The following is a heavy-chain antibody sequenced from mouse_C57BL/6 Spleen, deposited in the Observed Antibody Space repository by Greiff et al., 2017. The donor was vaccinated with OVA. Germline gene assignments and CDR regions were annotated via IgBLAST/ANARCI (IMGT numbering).Heavy chain of an antibody. CDR1: GYTFTSYG. CDR3: ARGSYGYDWAMDD. J-gene: IGHJ4*01. CDR2: IYPRSGNT. V-gene: IGHV1-81*01. D-gene: IGHD2-2*01. Sequence: VQLQESGAELARPGASVKLSCKASGYTFTSYGISWVKQRTGQGLEWIGEIYPRSGNTYYNEKFKGQATLTADKSSSTAYMELRSLTSEDSAVYFCARGSYGYDWAMDDWGQGTSVTVSS.